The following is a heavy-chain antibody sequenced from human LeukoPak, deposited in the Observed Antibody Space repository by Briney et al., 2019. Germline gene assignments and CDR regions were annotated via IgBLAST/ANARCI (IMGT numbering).Heavy chain of an antibody. Sequence: SETLSLTCTVPGGSVSSGSYYWSWIRQPPGKGLEWIGYIYYSGSTNYNPSLKSRVTISVDTSKNQFSLKLSSVTAADTAVYYCARQDYDSDGMDVWGQGTTVTVSS. D-gene: IGHD4-17*01. J-gene: IGHJ6*02. CDR3: ARQDYDSDGMDV. V-gene: IGHV4-61*01. CDR1: GGSVSSGSYY. CDR2: IYYSGST.